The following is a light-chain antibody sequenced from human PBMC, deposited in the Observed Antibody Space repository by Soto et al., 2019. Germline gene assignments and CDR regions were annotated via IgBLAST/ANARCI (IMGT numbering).Light chain of an antibody. CDR3: SPYAGSNNPHVV. CDR1: SSDVGGYNY. Sequence: QSALTQPPSASGSPGQSVTISCTGTSSDVGGYNYVSWYQQHPGKAPKLMIYEVSKRPSGVPDRFSGSKSGNTASLTVSGLQAEDEADYYCSPYAGSNNPHVVFGGGTKLTVL. J-gene: IGLJ2*01. CDR2: EVS. V-gene: IGLV2-8*01.